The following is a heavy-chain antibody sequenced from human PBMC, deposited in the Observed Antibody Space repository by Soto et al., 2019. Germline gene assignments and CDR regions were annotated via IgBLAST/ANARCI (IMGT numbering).Heavy chain of an antibody. CDR3: ARQGRTSASSDF. D-gene: IGHD2-21*01. CDR1: GYTFNTYW. Sequence: GESLKISCRGFGYTFNTYWIGWVRQMPGKGLEWMGVMSPGNSEIRYSPAFQGQVSISADTSISTAYLQWSSLKTSDSGMYYCARQGRTSASSDFWGRGTLVTVSS. J-gene: IGHJ4*02. V-gene: IGHV5-51*01. CDR2: MSPGNSEI.